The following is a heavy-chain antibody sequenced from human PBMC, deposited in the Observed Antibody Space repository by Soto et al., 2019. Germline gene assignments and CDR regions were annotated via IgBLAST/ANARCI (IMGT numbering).Heavy chain of an antibody. CDR2: INHSGST. CDR3: ARGQDIVVVPAASNWFDP. J-gene: IGHJ5*02. Sequence: PSETLSLTCAVYGGSFSGYYWSWIRQPPGKGLEWIGEINHSGSTNYNPSLKSRVTISVDTSKNQFSLKLSSVTAADTAVYYCARGQDIVVVPAASNWFDPWGQGTLVTVSS. V-gene: IGHV4-34*01. CDR1: GGSFSGYY. D-gene: IGHD2-2*01.